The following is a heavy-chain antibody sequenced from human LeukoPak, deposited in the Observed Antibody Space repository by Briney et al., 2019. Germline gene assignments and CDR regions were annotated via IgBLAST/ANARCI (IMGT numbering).Heavy chain of an antibody. CDR1: GFTFSSYS. CDR3: ARDPTILCRVVVPNDAFDI. V-gene: IGHV3-21*01. CDR2: ISSSSSYI. Sequence: PGGSLRLSCAASGFTFSSYSMKWVRQAPGRGLEWVSSISSSSSYIYYADSVKGGFTISRDNAKNSLYLQISRLRAEDTAVYYCARDPTILCRVVVPNDAFDIWGQGTMVTVSS. D-gene: IGHD2-2*01. J-gene: IGHJ3*02.